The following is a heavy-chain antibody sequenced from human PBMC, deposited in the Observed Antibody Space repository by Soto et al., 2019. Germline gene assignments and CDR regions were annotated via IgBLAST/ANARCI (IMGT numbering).Heavy chain of an antibody. J-gene: IGHJ6*04. CDR2: IIPIFGTA. Sequence: QVQLVQSGAEVKKPGSSVKVSCKASGGTFSSYAISWVRQAPGQGLEWMGGIIPIFGTANYAQKFQGRVTITADECRSTAYMERSSLRGEDRAVYYWARDGVPAASNVDYYYGMDVWGKGTTVTVSS. CDR3: ARDGVPAASNVDYYYGMDV. CDR1: GGTFSSYA. V-gene: IGHV1-69*01. D-gene: IGHD2-2*01.